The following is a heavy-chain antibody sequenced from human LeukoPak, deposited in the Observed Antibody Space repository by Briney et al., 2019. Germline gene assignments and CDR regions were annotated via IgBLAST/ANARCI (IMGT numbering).Heavy chain of an antibody. CDR2: IDSSGTVL. J-gene: IGHJ4*02. V-gene: IGHV3-11*01. CDR3: TRDPDTSSKVDY. CDR1: GFTFSDHY. D-gene: IGHD5-18*01. Sequence: GGSLRLSCAASGFTFSDHYMSWIRQTPGKGLEWVSYIDSSGTVLYNADSVKGRFTISRDNARNSLFLQMNSPRVEDTAVYFCTRDPDTSSKVDYWGQGTLVTVSS.